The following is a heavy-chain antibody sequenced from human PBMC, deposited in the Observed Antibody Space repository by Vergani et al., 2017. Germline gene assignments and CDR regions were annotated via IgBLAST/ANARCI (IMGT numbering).Heavy chain of an antibody. CDR1: GGSFSGYY. J-gene: IGHJ6*02. D-gene: IGHD6-19*01. Sequence: QVQLQQWGAGLLKPSETLSLTCAVYGGSFSGYYWSWIRQPPGKGLEWIGEINHSGSTNYNPSLKSRVTISVDTSKNQFSLKLSSVTAADTAVYYCARSSRSINYDYYGRDVWGQGTTVTVSS. CDR3: ARSSRSINYDYYGRDV. V-gene: IGHV4-34*01. CDR2: INHSGST.